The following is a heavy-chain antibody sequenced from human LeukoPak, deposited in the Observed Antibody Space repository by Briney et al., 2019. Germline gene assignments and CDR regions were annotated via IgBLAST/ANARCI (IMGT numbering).Heavy chain of an antibody. D-gene: IGHD2-15*01. CDR3: ATHRISVNALDM. J-gene: IGHJ3*02. V-gene: IGHV4-59*01. Sequence: SETLSLTCTVSGASITGYYLTWIRQPPGNGLEWIGYISHIGSTNYNPSLKSRVTISVDTSKNQFSLKLTSVTAADTALYYCATHRISVNALDMWGQGTMVTVSS. CDR1: GASITGYY. CDR2: ISHIGST.